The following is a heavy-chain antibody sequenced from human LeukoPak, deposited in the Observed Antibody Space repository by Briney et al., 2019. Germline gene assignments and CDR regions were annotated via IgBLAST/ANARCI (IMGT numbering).Heavy chain of an antibody. CDR2: ISAYSGNT. CDR3: ARVNLDIVLINWFDP. CDR1: GYTFTSYG. D-gene: IGHD2-8*01. J-gene: IGHJ5*02. Sequence: GASVKVSCKASGYTFTSYGISWVRQAPGQGLEWMGWISAYSGNTNYAQKLQGRVTMTTDTSTSTAYMELRSLRSDDTAVYYCARVNLDIVLINWFDPWGQGTLVTVSS. V-gene: IGHV1-18*04.